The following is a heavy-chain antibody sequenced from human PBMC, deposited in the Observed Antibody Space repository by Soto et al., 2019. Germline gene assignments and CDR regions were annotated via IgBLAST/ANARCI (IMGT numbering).Heavy chain of an antibody. CDR1: GYPFPNHG. V-gene: IGHV1-18*04. CDR2: ISGDNANP. CDR3: ARGHCYSDYSNDWPFDS. Sequence: ASVKVSCKASGYPFPNHGFSWVRQAPGQGLEWMGWISGDNANPTYAQKFQDRVTMTTDTSTSTAYMELRSLRSDDTAVYRCARGHCYSDYSNDWPFDSWGQGALVTVSS. J-gene: IGHJ4*02. D-gene: IGHD3-10*01.